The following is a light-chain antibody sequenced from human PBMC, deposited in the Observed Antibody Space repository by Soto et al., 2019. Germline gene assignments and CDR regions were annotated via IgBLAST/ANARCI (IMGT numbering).Light chain of an antibody. CDR2: AAS. V-gene: IGKV1-39*01. CDR3: QQRYSTPRT. CDR1: QSISSY. Sequence: DIQMTQSPSSLSASVGDRVTITCRASQSISSYLNWYQQKPGKAPKLLIYAASSLQSGVPSRFSGSGSRTDFTLTIRRLEPEDFATYYYQQRYSTPRTFGQWTKVEIK. J-gene: IGKJ1*01.